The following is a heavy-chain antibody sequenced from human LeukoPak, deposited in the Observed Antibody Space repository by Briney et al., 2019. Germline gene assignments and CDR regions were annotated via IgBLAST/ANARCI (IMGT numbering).Heavy chain of an antibody. CDR3: ARGAPPDI. J-gene: IGHJ3*02. CDR1: GFPFSTYA. Sequence: YPGGSLRLSCAASGFPFSTYAMYWVRQAPGKGLEWVAVVSYDGSNKYYADSVEGRFTISRDSSKNTLYLQMNSLRTEDTAVYYCARGAPPDIWGQGTMVTVSS. V-gene: IGHV3-30-3*01. CDR2: VSYDGSNK.